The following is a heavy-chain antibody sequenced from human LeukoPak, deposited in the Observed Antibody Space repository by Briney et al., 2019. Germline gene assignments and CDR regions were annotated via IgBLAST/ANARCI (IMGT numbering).Heavy chain of an antibody. CDR2: ISGSGGST. D-gene: IGHD3-22*01. CDR3: AKDLDRQYYDSSGYSTGHDAFDI. J-gene: IGHJ3*02. CDR1: GFTFSDYY. V-gene: IGHV3-23*01. Sequence: GGTLRLSCAASGFTFSDYYMSWIRQAPGKGLEWVSAISGSGGSTYYADSVKGRFTISRDNSKNTLYLQMNSLRAEDTAVYYCAKDLDRQYYDSSGYSTGHDAFDIWGQGTMVTVSS.